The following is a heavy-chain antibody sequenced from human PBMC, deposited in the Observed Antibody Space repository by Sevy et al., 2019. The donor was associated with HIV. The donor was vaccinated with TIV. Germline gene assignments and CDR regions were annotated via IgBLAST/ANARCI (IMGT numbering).Heavy chain of an antibody. CDR2: ISVYNGNT. CDR1: GYTFTSYG. CDR3: ARAGYYSEFYDILTGLDH. V-gene: IGHV1-18*01. Sequence: ASVKVSCKASGYTFTSYGISWARQAPGQGLEWMGWISVYNGNTNYAQKLQARVTMTTDTSTSTAYMVLWSLRSDDTAVYSCARAGYYSEFYDILTGLDHWGQGALVTVSS. D-gene: IGHD3-9*01. J-gene: IGHJ4*02.